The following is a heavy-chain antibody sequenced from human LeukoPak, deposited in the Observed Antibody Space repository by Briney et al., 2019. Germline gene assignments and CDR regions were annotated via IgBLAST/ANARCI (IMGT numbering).Heavy chain of an antibody. CDR2: ISYDGSNK. J-gene: IGHJ4*02. D-gene: IGHD2-2*01. V-gene: IGHV3-30-3*01. CDR3: ARDGIVPAGEVGYFDY. Sequence: GRSLRLSCAASGFTFSSYAMHWVRQAPGKGREWGAVISYDGSNKYYADSVKGRFTISRDNSKNTLYLQMNSLRAEDTAVYYCARDGIVPAGEVGYFDYWGQGTLVTVSS. CDR1: GFTFSSYA.